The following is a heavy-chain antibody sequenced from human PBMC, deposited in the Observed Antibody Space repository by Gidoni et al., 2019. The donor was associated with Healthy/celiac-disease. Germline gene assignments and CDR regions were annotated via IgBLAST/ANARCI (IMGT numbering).Heavy chain of an antibody. J-gene: IGHJ4*02. Sequence: QLQLQDSVPGLLKPSEPLSLPGTVSGGTISSYYWCWIRQRPGKGLEWIGYIYYSGSTNYTPSLKNRVTISVDTSKNQFSLKLSSVTAADTAVYYCARIVFGESPRYYFDYWGQGTLVTVSS. V-gene: IGHV4-59*08. CDR3: ARIVFGESPRYYFDY. CDR1: GGTISSYY. CDR2: IYYSGST. D-gene: IGHD3-10*01.